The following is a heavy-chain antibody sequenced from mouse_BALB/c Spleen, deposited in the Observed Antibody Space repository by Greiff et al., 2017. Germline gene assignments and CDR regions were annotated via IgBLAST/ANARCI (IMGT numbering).Heavy chain of an antibody. V-gene: IGHV5-9-4*01. CDR3: ARSYEGFAY. CDR1: GFTFSSYA. J-gene: IGHJ3*01. Sequence: EVKLMESGGGLVKPGGSLKLSCAASGFTFSSYAMSWVRQSPEKRLEWVAEISSGGSYTYYPDTVTGRFTISRDNAKNTLYLEMSSLRSEDTAMYYCARSYEGFAYWGQGTLVTVSA. D-gene: IGHD2-3*01. CDR2: ISSGGSYT.